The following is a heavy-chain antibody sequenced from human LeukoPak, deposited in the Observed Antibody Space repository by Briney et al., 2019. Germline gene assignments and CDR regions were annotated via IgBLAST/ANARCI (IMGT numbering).Heavy chain of an antibody. J-gene: IGHJ6*01. V-gene: IGHV3-7*01. CDR2: IKQDGSEK. CDR3: ARTGTTYSYHYYGMDV. CDR1: GFTFSSYW. D-gene: IGHD1-1*01. Sequence: GGSLRLSCAASGFTFSSYWMSWVRQAPGKGLEWVANIKQDGSEKYYVDSVKGRFTISRDNAKNSLYLQMNSLRAEDTAVYYCARTGTTYSYHYYGMDVWGQGTTVTVSS.